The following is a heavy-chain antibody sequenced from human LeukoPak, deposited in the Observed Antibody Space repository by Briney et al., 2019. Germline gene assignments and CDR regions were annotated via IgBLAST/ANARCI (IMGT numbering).Heavy chain of an antibody. CDR3: ARETATGIFDY. D-gene: IGHD1-1*01. CDR1: GGSISSYY. J-gene: IGHJ4*02. CDR2: IYYSGST. Sequence: SETLSLTCTVSGGSISSYYWSWIRQPPGKGLEWIGYIYYSGSTNYNPSLKSRVTISVDTSKNQFSLKLSSVTAADTAVYYCARETATGIFDYWGQGTLVTASS. V-gene: IGHV4-59*01.